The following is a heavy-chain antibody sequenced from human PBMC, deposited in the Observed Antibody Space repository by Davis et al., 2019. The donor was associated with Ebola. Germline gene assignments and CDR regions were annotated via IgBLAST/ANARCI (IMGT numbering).Heavy chain of an antibody. CDR2: ISYDGSNK. CDR1: GFTFSSYG. V-gene: IGHV3-30*03. J-gene: IGHJ4*02. CDR3: TSTVGGNSDY. D-gene: IGHD4-23*01. Sequence: GESLKISCAASGFTFSSYGMHWVRQAPGKGLEWVAVISYDGSNKYYADSVKGRFTISRDNSKNTLYLQMNSLRAEDTAVYYCTSTVGGNSDYWGQGTLVTVSS.